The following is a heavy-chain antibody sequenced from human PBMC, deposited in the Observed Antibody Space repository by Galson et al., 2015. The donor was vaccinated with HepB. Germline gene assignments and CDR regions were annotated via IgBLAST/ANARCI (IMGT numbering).Heavy chain of an antibody. CDR3: ARVHITMIVVPSNWFDP. Sequence: CTVSGGSISSGDYYWSWIRQPPGKGLEWIGYIYYSGSTYYNPSLKSRVTISVDTSKNQFSLKLSSVTAADTAVYYCARVHITMIVVPSNWFDPWGQGTLVTVSS. CDR1: GGSISSGDYY. V-gene: IGHV4-30-4*01. CDR2: IYYSGST. D-gene: IGHD3-22*01. J-gene: IGHJ5*02.